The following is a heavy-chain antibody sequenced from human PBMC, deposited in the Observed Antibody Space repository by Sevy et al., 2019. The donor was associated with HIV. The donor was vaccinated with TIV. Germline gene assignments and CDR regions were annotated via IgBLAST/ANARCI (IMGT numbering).Heavy chain of an antibody. CDR3: AGEGCTKPHDY. CDR1: GFTFSKYS. Sequence: GGSLRLSCAASGFTFSKYSMSWVRQPPGKGLGWVSTLSFGCGEINYADSVKGQFTISRDNSKSSVYLQMNNLRPEDTAVYYCAGEGCTKPHDYWGQGTLVTVSS. J-gene: IGHJ4*02. CDR2: LSFGCGEI. D-gene: IGHD2-8*01. V-gene: IGHV3-23*01.